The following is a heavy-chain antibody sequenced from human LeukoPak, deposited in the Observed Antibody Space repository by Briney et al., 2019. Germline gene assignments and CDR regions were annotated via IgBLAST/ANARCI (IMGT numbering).Heavy chain of an antibody. CDR3: TRGPTQQWVYYGMDV. Sequence: HAGGSLRLSCTTSGFTFGDHAMSWVRQAPGKGLEWVGFIRSKGYGGTTEYAASVKGRFAISRDDSKSTAYLQMNSLKTEDTAVYYCTRGPTQQWVYYGMDVWGQGTTVIVSS. D-gene: IGHD5-18*01. V-gene: IGHV3-49*04. CDR1: GFTFGDHA. J-gene: IGHJ6*02. CDR2: IRSKGYGGTT.